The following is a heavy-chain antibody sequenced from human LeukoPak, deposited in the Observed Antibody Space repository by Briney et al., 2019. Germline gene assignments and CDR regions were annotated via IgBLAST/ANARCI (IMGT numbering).Heavy chain of an antibody. CDR1: GFTFSSYS. V-gene: IGHV3-21*01. Sequence: SGGSLRLSCAASGFTFSSYSMNWVRQAPGKGLEWVSIISSGSSAIFSADALKGRFTISRDDAKNLLYLDINSLRAEDTAVYYCWRDRHCIGSTCYGLWVQGTRVTVSS. J-gene: IGHJ4*02. CDR2: ISSGSSAI. D-gene: IGHD2-2*01. CDR3: WRDRHCIGSTCYGL.